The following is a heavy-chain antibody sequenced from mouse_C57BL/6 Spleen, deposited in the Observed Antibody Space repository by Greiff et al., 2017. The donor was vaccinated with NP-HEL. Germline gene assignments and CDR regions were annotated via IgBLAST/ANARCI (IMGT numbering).Heavy chain of an antibody. Sequence: EVKLMESGGGLVKPGGSLKLSCAASGFTFSDYGMHWVRQAPEKGLEWVAYISSGSSTIYYADTVKGRFTISRDNAKNTLFLQMHSLRSEDTAMYYCARGPSMDYLGQGTSVTVSS. J-gene: IGHJ4*01. CDR2: ISSGSSTI. CDR3: ARGPSMDY. V-gene: IGHV5-17*01. CDR1: GFTFSDYG.